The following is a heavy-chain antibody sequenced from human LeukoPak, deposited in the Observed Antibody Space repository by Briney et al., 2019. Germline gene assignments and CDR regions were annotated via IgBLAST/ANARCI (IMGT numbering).Heavy chain of an antibody. CDR1: GITISSYA. Sequence: GGSLRPSCAASGITISSYARSWLRQAPGEGLEWVSTISPSGGSTFYADSVKGRFTIFRDNSKNTLYLQMNNLRFEDTAVYSCGKDPYSGRPRGFVYWGQGTLVAASS. V-gene: IGHV3-23*01. CDR3: GKDPYSGRPRGFVY. D-gene: IGHD1-26*01. J-gene: IGHJ4*02. CDR2: ISPSGGST.